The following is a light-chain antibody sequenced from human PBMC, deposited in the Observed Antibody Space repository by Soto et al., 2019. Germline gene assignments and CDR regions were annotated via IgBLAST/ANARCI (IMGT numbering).Light chain of an antibody. Sequence: IQLTQSPSSVSASVGDRVTITCRASQPVDRWLAWYQQKPGKATNVVLYGASSLQSGVPSRFSGYGSGTEFFLTISSLQPEDFATYYCQQSSNFPYTFGQGTKLE. V-gene: IGKV1-12*01. CDR2: GAS. CDR3: QQSSNFPYT. CDR1: QPVDRW. J-gene: IGKJ2*01.